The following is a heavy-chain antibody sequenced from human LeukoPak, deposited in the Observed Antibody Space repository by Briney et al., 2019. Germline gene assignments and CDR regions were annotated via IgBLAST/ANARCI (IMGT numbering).Heavy chain of an antibody. CDR2: INPNSGGT. CDR1: GYTFTSYY. Sequence: GASVKVSCKASGYTFTSYYMHWVRQAPGQGLEWMGWINPNSGGTNYAQKFQGRVTMTRDTSISTAYMELSRLRSDDTAVYYCARDQRSNSPDAFDIWGQGTMVTVSS. D-gene: IGHD1-1*01. V-gene: IGHV1-2*02. J-gene: IGHJ3*02. CDR3: ARDQRSNSPDAFDI.